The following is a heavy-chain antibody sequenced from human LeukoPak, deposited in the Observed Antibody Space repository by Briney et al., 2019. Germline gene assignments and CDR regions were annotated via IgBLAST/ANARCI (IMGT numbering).Heavy chain of an antibody. CDR1: GYTLTELS. V-gene: IGHV1-24*01. D-gene: IGHD6-13*01. Sequence: ASVKVSCKVSGYTLTELSMHWVRQAPGKGLEWMGGFDPEDGETIYAQKFQGRVTMTEGTSTDTAYMELSSLRSEDTAVYYCATDRRPLKGIAAAGPYYMDVWGKGTTVTVSS. CDR3: ATDRRPLKGIAAAGPYYMDV. CDR2: FDPEDGET. J-gene: IGHJ6*03.